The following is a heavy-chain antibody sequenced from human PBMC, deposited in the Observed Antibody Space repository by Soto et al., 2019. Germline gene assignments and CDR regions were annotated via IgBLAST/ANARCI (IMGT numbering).Heavy chain of an antibody. J-gene: IGHJ3*02. CDR2: IYYSGST. D-gene: IGHD3-3*01. V-gene: IGHV4-61*01. CDR1: GGSVSSGSYY. CDR3: ARTYYDFWSGSAFDI. Sequence: SETLSLTCTVSGGSVSSGSYYWSWIRQPPGKGLEWIGYIYYSGSTNYNPSLKSRVTISVDTSKNQFSLKLSSVTAADTAVYYCARTYYDFWSGSAFDIWGQGTMVPVSS.